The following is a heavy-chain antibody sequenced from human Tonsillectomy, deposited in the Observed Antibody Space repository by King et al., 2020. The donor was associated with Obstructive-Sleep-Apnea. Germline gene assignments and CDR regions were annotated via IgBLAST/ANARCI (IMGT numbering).Heavy chain of an antibody. J-gene: IGHJ5*02. V-gene: IGHV7-4-1*02. CDR3: ARSPIWFGNLWFDP. D-gene: IGHD3-10*01. Sequence: QLVQSGSELKKPGASVKVSCKASGYTFTSYAMNWGRQATGQGLEWMGGIYTTTGTPTYAQGFTGRFVFSLDTPVSTAYLQISSLKAEYTAVYYCARSPIWFGNLWFDPWGQGTLVTVSS. CDR2: IYTTTGTP. CDR1: GYTFTSYA.